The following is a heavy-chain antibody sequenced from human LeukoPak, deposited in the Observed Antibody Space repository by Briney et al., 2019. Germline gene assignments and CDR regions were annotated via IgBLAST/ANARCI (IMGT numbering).Heavy chain of an antibody. CDR3: ARGAAMVRGVHFDY. J-gene: IGHJ4*02. V-gene: IGHV3-66*01. CDR2: IYSGGST. D-gene: IGHD3-10*01. CDR1: GFTVGSNY. Sequence: GGSLRLSCAASGFTVGSNYMSWVHQAPGKGLEWVSVIYSGGSTYYADSVKGRFTISRDNSKNTLYLQMNSLRAEDTAVYYCARGAAMVRGVHFDYWGQGTLVTVSS.